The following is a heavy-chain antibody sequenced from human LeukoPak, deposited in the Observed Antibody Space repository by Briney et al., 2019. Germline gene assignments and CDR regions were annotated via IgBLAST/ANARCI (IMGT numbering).Heavy chain of an antibody. Sequence: GGSLRLSCAASGFTFSNAWMSWVRQAPGKGLEWVAVISYDGSNKYYADSVKGRFTISRDNSKNTLYLQMNSLRAEDTAVYYCARDLSGDGDYWGQGTLVTVSS. CDR2: ISYDGSNK. J-gene: IGHJ4*02. CDR1: GFTFSNAW. V-gene: IGHV3-30-3*01. D-gene: IGHD3-10*01. CDR3: ARDLSGDGDY.